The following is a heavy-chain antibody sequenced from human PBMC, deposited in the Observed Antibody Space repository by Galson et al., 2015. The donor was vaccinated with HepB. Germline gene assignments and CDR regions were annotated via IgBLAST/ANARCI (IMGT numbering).Heavy chain of an antibody. CDR1: GFTFSSYG. V-gene: IGHV3-33*01. Sequence: SLRLSCAASGFTFSSYGMHWVRQAPGKGLEWVAVIWYDGSNKYYADSVKGRFTISRDNSKNTLYLQMNSLRAEDTAVYYCARGSDGYTYDAFDIWGQGTMVTVSS. D-gene: IGHD5-24*01. J-gene: IGHJ3*02. CDR2: IWYDGSNK. CDR3: ARGSDGYTYDAFDI.